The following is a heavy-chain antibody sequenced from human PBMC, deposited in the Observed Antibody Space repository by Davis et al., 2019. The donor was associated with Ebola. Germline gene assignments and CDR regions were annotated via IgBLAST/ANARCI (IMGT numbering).Heavy chain of an antibody. CDR2: TYYRSKWYT. Sequence: SQTLSLTCAITGDSVSGSSAAWNWIRQSPTRGLEWLGRTYYRSKWYTDYEVSVKSRITINPDTSKNQFSLQVKSVTPEDTAVYYCAREASDPGDYYFYGMDVWGQGTTVIVSS. J-gene: IGHJ6*02. D-gene: IGHD2-8*02. V-gene: IGHV6-1*01. CDR3: AREASDPGDYYFYGMDV. CDR1: GDSVSGSSAA.